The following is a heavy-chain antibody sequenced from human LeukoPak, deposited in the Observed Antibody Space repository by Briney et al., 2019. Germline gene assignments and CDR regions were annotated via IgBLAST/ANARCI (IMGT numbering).Heavy chain of an antibody. D-gene: IGHD3-9*01. CDR1: GFTFSSYG. Sequence: GRSLRLSCAASGFTFSSYGMHWVRQAPGKGLEWVAVIWYDGSNKYYADSVKGRFTISRENSKNTLYLQMNSLRAEDTAVYYCARDPDYDILTGYYNKPHFDYWGQGTLVTVSS. V-gene: IGHV3-33*01. J-gene: IGHJ4*02. CDR3: ARDPDYDILTGYYNKPHFDY. CDR2: IWYDGSNK.